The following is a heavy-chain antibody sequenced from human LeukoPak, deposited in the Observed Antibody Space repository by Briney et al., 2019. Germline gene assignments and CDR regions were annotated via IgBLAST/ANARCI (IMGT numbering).Heavy chain of an antibody. Sequence: PGGSLRLSCAASGLTFSSYVMSWVRQAPGEGLEWVSAISGSGDSTYYADSVKGRFTISRDNSKNTLYLQMNSLRAEDTAVYYCARVIMVRGVIITFDYWGQGTLVTVSS. J-gene: IGHJ4*02. CDR3: ARVIMVRGVIITFDY. V-gene: IGHV3-23*01. CDR2: ISGSGDST. D-gene: IGHD3-10*01. CDR1: GLTFSSYV.